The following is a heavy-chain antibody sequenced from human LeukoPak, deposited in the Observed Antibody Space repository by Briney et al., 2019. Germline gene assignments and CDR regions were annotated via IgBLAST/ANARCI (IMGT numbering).Heavy chain of an antibody. D-gene: IGHD3-9*01. CDR3: ARDEVYYDILTGYSQRPFDY. Sequence: HPGGSLRLSCAASGFTFSSYAMHWVRQAPGKGLEWVAVISYDGSNKYYADSVKGRFTISRDNSKNTLYLQMNSLRAKDTAVYYCARDEVYYDILTGYSQRPFDYWGQGTLVTVSS. CDR1: GFTFSSYA. CDR2: ISYDGSNK. V-gene: IGHV3-30*07. J-gene: IGHJ4*02.